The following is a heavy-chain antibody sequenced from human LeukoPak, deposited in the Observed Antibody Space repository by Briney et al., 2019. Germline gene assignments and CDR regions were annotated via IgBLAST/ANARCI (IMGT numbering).Heavy chain of an antibody. J-gene: IGHJ4*02. CDR3: ARSSDGDYYYYFDY. CDR2: ISGSGGST. V-gene: IGHV3-23*01. D-gene: IGHD4-17*01. CDR1: GFTFSSYA. Sequence: GGSLRLSCAASGFTFSSYAMSWVRQAPGKGLEWVSAISGSGGSTYYADSVKGRFTIFRDNSKNTLYLQMSSLRAEDTAVYYCARSSDGDYYYYFDYWGQGTLVTVSS.